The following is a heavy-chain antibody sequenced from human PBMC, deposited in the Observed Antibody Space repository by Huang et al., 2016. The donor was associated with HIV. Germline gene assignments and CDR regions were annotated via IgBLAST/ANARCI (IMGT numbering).Heavy chain of an antibody. J-gene: IGHJ4*02. D-gene: IGHD3-22*01. V-gene: IGHV1-18*04. CDR2: ISAYNDTR. CDR1: GYTFTSYG. Sequence: VKVSCKASGYTFTSYGISWVRQAPGKGLEWMGWISAYNDTRNYAQKLQGRVTMTTDTSTSTAYMELRSLRSDDTAVYYCARDLGPYYYDSSGYYVDYWGQGTLVTVSS. CDR3: ARDLGPYYYDSSGYYVDY.